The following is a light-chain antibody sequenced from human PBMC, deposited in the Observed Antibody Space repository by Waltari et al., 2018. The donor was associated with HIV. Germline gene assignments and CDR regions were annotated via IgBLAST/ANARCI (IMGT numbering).Light chain of an antibody. Sequence: QSALTQPHSVSGSPGQSLTISCTGPRSYVDPFVSWYQQHPGKAPKVIIYDVNKRPPGVPDRFSGSKSGNTAFLTISGLQAEDEADYHCCSHAGNFIFAFGSGTKVTVL. CDR3: CSHAGNFIFA. CDR2: DVN. V-gene: IGLV2-11*01. J-gene: IGLJ1*01. CDR1: RSYVDPF.